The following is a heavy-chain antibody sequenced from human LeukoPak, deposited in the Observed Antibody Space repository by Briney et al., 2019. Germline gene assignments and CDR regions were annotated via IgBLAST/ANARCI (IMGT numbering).Heavy chain of an antibody. CDR3: ASAVVYSSYYGMDV. V-gene: IGHV4-34*01. D-gene: IGHD6-19*01. J-gene: IGHJ6*02. CDR2: INHSGST. CDR1: GGSFSGYY. Sequence: SETLSLTCAVYGGSFSGYYWSWIRQPPGKGLEWIGEINHSGSTNYNPSLKSRVTISVDTSKNQFSLKLSSVTAADTAVYYCASAVVYSSYYGMDVWGQGTTVTVSS.